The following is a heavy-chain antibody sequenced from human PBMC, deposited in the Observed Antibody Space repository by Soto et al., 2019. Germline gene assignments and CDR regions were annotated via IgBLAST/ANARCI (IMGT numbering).Heavy chain of an antibody. J-gene: IGHJ4*02. Sequence: ASVKVSCKASGGTFSSYTISWVRQAPGQGLEWMGRIIPILGIANYAQKFQGRVTITADKSTSTAYMELSSLRSEDTAVYYCAREGDYGDPLGYWGQGTLVTVSS. CDR2: IIPILGIA. CDR3: AREGDYGDPLGY. D-gene: IGHD4-17*01. V-gene: IGHV1-69*04. CDR1: GGTFSSYT.